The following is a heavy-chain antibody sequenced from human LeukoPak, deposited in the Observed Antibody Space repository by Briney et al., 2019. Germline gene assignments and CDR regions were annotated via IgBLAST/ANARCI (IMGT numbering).Heavy chain of an antibody. V-gene: IGHV4-39*01. CDR1: GGSISSSSYY. CDR2: IYYSGNT. Sequence: SETLSLTRTVSGGSISSSSYYWGWIRQPPGKGLEWIGSIYYSGNTFYSPSLKSRVTISVDTSKNQFSLKLSSVTAADTAVYYCASQESRYSIAASETWGQGTLVTVSS. CDR3: ASQESRYSIAASET. J-gene: IGHJ5*02. D-gene: IGHD6-13*01.